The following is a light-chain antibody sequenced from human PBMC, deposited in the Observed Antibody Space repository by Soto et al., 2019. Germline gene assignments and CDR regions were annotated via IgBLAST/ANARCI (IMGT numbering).Light chain of an antibody. CDR1: QSISSW. CDR2: DAS. Sequence: IQMTQSASSLSASVGDRVTITCRASQSISSWLAWYQQKPGKAPKLLIYDASSLESGVPSRFSGSGSATEFTLTISSLQPDDFATYYCQQYNNYWTFGQGTKVDIK. V-gene: IGKV1-5*01. J-gene: IGKJ1*01. CDR3: QQYNNYWT.